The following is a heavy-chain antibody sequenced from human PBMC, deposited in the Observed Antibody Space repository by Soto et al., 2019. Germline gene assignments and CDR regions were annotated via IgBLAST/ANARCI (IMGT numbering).Heavy chain of an antibody. D-gene: IGHD2-2*01. CDR1: GFSFSSYS. CDR2: ISSSSTI. J-gene: IGHJ6*02. Sequence: HPGGSLRLSCAASGFSFSSYSMNWVRQAPGKGLEWVSYISSSSTIYYADSVKGRFTISRDNAKNSLYLQMNSLRAEDTAVYYCAVVPAAHGHYGMDVWGQGTTVTVSS. CDR3: AVVPAAHGHYGMDV. V-gene: IGHV3-48*01.